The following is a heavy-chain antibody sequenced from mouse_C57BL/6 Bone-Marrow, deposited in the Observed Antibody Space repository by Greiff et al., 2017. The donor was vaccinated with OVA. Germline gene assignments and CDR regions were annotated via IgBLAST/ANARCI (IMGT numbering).Heavy chain of an antibody. V-gene: IGHV1-54*01. Sequence: VQLQQSGAELVRPGTSVKVSCKASGYAFTNYLIEWVKQRPGQGLEWIGDIYPGSGSTNYNEKFKSKATLTVDTSSSTAYMQLSGLTSEDSAVYYCASRDGSPEGYWGQGTTLTVSS. CDR2: IYPGSGST. CDR3: ASRDGSPEGY. CDR1: GYAFTNYL. J-gene: IGHJ2*01. D-gene: IGHD1-1*01.